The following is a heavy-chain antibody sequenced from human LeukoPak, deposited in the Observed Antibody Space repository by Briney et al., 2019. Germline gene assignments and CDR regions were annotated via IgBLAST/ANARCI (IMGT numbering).Heavy chain of an antibody. CDR1: GGSISSSSSY. CDR2: IYYSGST. Sequence: RASETLSLTCTVSGGSISSSSSYWVWIRQPPGMGLEWIGSIYYSGSTHSNPSLKSRVTISVDTSKNQFSLKVSSVAAADTAVYYCARYESSAYGIDVWGRGTLVTVSS. D-gene: IGHD3-22*01. V-gene: IGHV4-39*01. J-gene: IGHJ2*01. CDR3: ARYESSAYGIDV.